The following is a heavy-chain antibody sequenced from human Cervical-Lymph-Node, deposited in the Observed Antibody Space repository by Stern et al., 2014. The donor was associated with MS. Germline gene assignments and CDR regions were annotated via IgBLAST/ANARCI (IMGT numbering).Heavy chain of an antibody. CDR2: IIPIFGNA. CDR1: GGTFSSYA. CDR3: ARGAEYYYDSSGYYYGLGY. Sequence: VQLVESGADVKKPGSSVKVSCQASGGTFSSYAISWVRQAPGQGLEWMGGIIPIFGNANYAQKVQGRVPFSADASTSTAYMELSSLRSEDTAVYYCARGAEYYYDSSGYYYGLGYWGQGTLVTVSS. J-gene: IGHJ4*02. V-gene: IGHV1-69*01. D-gene: IGHD3-22*01.